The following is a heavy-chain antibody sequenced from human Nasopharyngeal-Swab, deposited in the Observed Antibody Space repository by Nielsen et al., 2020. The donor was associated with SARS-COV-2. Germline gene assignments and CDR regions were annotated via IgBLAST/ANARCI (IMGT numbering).Heavy chain of an antibody. V-gene: IGHV3-74*01. J-gene: IGHJ6*02. CDR3: AREGGYCSGGSCPYYGMDV. D-gene: IGHD2-15*01. Sequence: GESLKISCAASGLTFSSYWMHWVRQAPGKGLVWVSRINSDGSSTSYADSVKGRFTISRDNAKNTLYLQMNSLRAEDTALYHCAREGGYCSGGSCPYYGMDVWGQGTTVTVSS. CDR1: GLTFSSYW. CDR2: INSDGSST.